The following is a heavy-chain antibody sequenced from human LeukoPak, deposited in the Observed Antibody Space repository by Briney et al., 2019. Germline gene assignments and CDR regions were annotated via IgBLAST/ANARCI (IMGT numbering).Heavy chain of an antibody. CDR1: GFTFMNYV. V-gene: IGHV3-23*01. Sequence: LSGGSLRLSCSGSGFTFMNYVMAWVRQAPGKDLEWVSSIRLGGGLTHSADPVKGRFIISRDMNTLFLQMNNLRPEDTAMYYCARKITMVRGPLIKGYFDLWGRGTLVSVSS. J-gene: IGHJ2*01. CDR2: IRLGGGLT. CDR3: ARKITMVRGPLIKGYFDL. D-gene: IGHD3-10*01.